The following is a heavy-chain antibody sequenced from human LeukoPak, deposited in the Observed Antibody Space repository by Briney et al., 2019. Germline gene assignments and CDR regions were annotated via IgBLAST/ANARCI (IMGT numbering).Heavy chain of an antibody. CDR3: ARVPGYSSSLYES. V-gene: IGHV3-74*01. Sequence: GGSLRLSCAASGFTFSSYWMHWVRQAPGKGLVWVSRIKTDGSNTNYADSVKGRFTISRDNAKNSLYLQMNSLRAEDTAVYYCARVPGYSSSLYESWGQGTLVTVSS. J-gene: IGHJ5*02. CDR2: IKTDGSNT. D-gene: IGHD6-13*01. CDR1: GFTFSSYW.